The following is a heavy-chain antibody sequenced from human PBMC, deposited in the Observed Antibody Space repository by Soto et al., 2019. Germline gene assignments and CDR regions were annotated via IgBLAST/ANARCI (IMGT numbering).Heavy chain of an antibody. Sequence: EVQLVESGGGLIQPGGSLRLSCAVSGFTVSNNYMSWVRQAPGKGLEGVSVIYSGSYTAYGDSVKGRFTISRDNSKQTLYPQMKSVGAADGAVFYWAPRPGGGGYWGQGTLVTVSS. V-gene: IGHV3-53*01. CDR1: GFTVSNNY. D-gene: IGHD3-10*01. CDR3: APRPGGGGY. J-gene: IGHJ4*02. CDR2: IYSGSYT.